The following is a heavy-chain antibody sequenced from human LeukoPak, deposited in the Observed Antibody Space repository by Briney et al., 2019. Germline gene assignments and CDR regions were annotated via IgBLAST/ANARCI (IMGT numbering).Heavy chain of an antibody. V-gene: IGHV4-4*07. J-gene: IGHJ4*02. Sequence: PSETLSLTCTVSGGSISSYYWSWIRQPAGKGLEWIGRIYTSGSTNYNPSLKSRVTMSVDTSKNQFSLKLSSVTAADTAVYYYARDTIMWFGDRMGVYFDYWGQGTLVTVSS. CDR3: ARDTIMWFGDRMGVYFDY. CDR1: GGSISSYY. D-gene: IGHD3-10*01. CDR2: IYTSGST.